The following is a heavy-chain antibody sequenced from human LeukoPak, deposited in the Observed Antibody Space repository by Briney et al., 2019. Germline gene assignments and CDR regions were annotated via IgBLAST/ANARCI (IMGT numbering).Heavy chain of an antibody. D-gene: IGHD3-22*01. CDR2: ISYDGSNK. CDR3: AKDLSNSVVITTDY. Sequence: GGSLRLSCAASGFTFSSYGMHWVRQAPGKGLEWVAVISYDGSNKYYADSVKGRFTISRDNSKNTLYLQMNSLRAEDTAVYYCAKDLSNSVVITTDYWGQGTLVTVSS. V-gene: IGHV3-30*18. CDR1: GFTFSSYG. J-gene: IGHJ4*02.